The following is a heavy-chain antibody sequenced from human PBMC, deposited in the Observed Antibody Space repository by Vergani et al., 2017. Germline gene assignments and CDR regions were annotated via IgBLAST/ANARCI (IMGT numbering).Heavy chain of an antibody. D-gene: IGHD4-17*01. V-gene: IGHV4-59*10. J-gene: IGHJ6*03. CDR3: AREEDDYGDYDYYYYYMDV. CDR1: GGSFSGYY. CDR2: IYTSGST. Sequence: QVQLQQWGAGLLKPSETLSLTCAVYGGSFSGYYWSWIRQPAGKGLEWIGRIYTSGSTNYNPSLKSRVTISVDTSKNQFSLKLSSVTAADTAVYYCAREEDDYGDYDYYYYYMDVWGKGP.